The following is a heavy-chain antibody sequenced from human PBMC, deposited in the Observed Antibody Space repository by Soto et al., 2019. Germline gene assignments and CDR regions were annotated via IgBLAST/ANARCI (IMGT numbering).Heavy chain of an antibody. D-gene: IGHD3-22*01. J-gene: IGHJ4*02. Sequence: ASVKVSCKASGYTFTGYYMHWVRQAPGQGLEWMGWINPNSGGTNYAQKFQGWVTMTRDTSISTAYMELSRLRSDDTAVYYCARGHYYDSSGYSDYWGQGTLVTVSS. CDR3: ARGHYYDSSGYSDY. CDR2: INPNSGGT. V-gene: IGHV1-2*04. CDR1: GYTFTGYY.